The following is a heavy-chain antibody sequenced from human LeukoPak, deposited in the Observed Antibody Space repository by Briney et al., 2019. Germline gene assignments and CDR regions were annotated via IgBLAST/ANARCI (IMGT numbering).Heavy chain of an antibody. Sequence: ASVKVSCKASGYTFTSYYMHWVRQAPGQGLEWMGMINPSGGSTSYAQKFQGRVTMTRDMSTSAVYMELSSLRSEDTAVYYCARDLESAQWELLAGDYWGQGTLVTVSS. V-gene: IGHV1-46*01. CDR3: ARDLESAQWELLAGDY. D-gene: IGHD1-26*01. J-gene: IGHJ4*02. CDR1: GYTFTSYY. CDR2: INPSGGST.